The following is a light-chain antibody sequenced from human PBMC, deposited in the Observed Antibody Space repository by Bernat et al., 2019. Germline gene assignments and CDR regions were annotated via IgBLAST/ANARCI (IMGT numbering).Light chain of an antibody. Sequence: QSALTQPRSVSGSPGQSVTISCTGSSSDIGGYKYVSWYQQHPGKVPKLIIYDVNERPSGVPGRFSGSKSGNAASLTISGLQADDEADYYCCSYSVTAYLFGTGTKVTVL. CDR1: SSDIGGYKY. CDR3: CSYSVTAYL. J-gene: IGLJ1*01. CDR2: DVN. V-gene: IGLV2-11*01.